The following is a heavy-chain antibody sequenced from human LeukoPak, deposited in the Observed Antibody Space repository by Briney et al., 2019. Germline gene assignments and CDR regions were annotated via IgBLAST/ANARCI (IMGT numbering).Heavy chain of an antibody. Sequence: GESLKISCKGSGYSFATYWIGWVRQMPGKGLEWMGIIYPGDSDTRYSPSFQGHVTISADKSISTAYLQWSSLKASDTAMYYCARQSIGSAFDPWGQGTLVTVSS. D-gene: IGHD6-6*01. V-gene: IGHV5-51*01. J-gene: IGHJ5*02. CDR3: ARQSIGSAFDP. CDR2: IYPGDSDT. CDR1: GYSFATYW.